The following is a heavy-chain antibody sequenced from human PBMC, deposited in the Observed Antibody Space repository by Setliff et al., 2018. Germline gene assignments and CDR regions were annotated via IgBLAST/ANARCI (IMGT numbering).Heavy chain of an antibody. V-gene: IGHV1-18*01. J-gene: IGHJ4*02. D-gene: IGHD2-2*01. CDR1: GYTFSSYG. Sequence: ASVKVSCKASGYTFSSYGISWVRQAPGQGLEWMGWISAYNGNTNYAQKFQGRVTMTTDTSTSTGYMELRSLRSDDTAVYYCARGPPDFVVVPAAAKFDYWGQGTLVTVSS. CDR3: ARGPPDFVVVPAAAKFDY. CDR2: ISAYNGNT.